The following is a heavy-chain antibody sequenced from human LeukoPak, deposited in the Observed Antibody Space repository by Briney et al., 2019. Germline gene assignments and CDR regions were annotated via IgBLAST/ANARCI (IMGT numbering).Heavy chain of an antibody. Sequence: GGSLRLSCAASGFTLSSYSMHWVRQAPGKGLEWVSYISSSGSTIYYADSVKGRFTISRDNAKNSLYLQMNSLRAEDTAVYYCARVDRYKMATDYWGQGTLVTVSS. CDR3: ARVDRYKMATDY. J-gene: IGHJ4*02. V-gene: IGHV3-48*03. CDR2: ISSSGSTI. CDR1: GFTLSSYS. D-gene: IGHD5-24*01.